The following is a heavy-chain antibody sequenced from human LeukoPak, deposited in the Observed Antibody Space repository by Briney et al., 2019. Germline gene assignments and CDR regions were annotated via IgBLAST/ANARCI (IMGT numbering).Heavy chain of an antibody. CDR3: AKGGGIVSGWWGGYYFDY. J-gene: IGHJ4*02. Sequence: PGGSLRLSCAASGFTFSSYGMHWVRQAPGKGLEWVSAISGSGGSTYYADSVKGRFTISRDNSKNTLYLQMNSLRAEDTAVYYCAKGGGIVSGWWGGYYFDYWGQGTLVTVSS. CDR1: GFTFSSYG. CDR2: ISGSGGST. D-gene: IGHD6-19*01. V-gene: IGHV3-23*01.